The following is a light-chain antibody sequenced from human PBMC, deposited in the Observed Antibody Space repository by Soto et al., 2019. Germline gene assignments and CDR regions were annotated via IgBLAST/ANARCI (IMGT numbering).Light chain of an antibody. CDR3: CAYAATYTYV. Sequence: QSALTQPVSVSGSPGQSITISCTGTSSDVGKYNLVSWYQQHPGKAPKVMILQGYKRPSGVSNRFSGSKFGNTASLTISGLQAEDEAEYYCCAYAATYTYVFGTGTKVTVL. V-gene: IGLV2-23*01. J-gene: IGLJ1*01. CDR1: SSDVGKYNL. CDR2: QGY.